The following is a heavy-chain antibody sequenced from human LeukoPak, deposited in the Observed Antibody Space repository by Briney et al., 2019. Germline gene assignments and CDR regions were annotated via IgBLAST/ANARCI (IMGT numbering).Heavy chain of an antibody. CDR1: GGSISSSRDY. CDR3: ARHVEIAVAGPIDY. Sequence: SKTLSLTCTVSGGSISSSRDYWGWIRQPPGKGLEWIGSIYYSGSTYYNPSLKSRVTISVDKSKNQFSLKLSSVTAADTAVYYCARHVEIAVAGPIDYWGQGTLVTVSS. V-gene: IGHV4-39*01. D-gene: IGHD6-19*01. CDR2: IYYSGST. J-gene: IGHJ4*02.